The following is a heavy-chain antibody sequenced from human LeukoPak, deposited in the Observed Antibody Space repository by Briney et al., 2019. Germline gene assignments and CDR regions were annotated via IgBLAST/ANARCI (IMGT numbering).Heavy chain of an antibody. Sequence: GGSLRLSCAASGFIFSDYYMSWVRQAPGKGLEWVANIKQDGSAKYYVDSVKGRFTISRDNAKQSLHLQMNSLRVEDTAIYYCARDLWPEDYWGQGTLVTVSS. CDR3: ARDLWPEDY. V-gene: IGHV3-7*01. J-gene: IGHJ4*02. CDR2: IKQDGSAK. D-gene: IGHD3-10*01. CDR1: GFIFSDYY.